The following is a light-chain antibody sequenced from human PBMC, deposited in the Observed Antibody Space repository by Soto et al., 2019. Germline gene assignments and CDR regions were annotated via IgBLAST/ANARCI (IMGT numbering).Light chain of an antibody. CDR3: NSYAGGLVL. CDR2: DVN. CDR1: NNDVGFYNY. V-gene: IGLV2-11*01. J-gene: IGLJ2*01. Sequence: QSALTQPRSVSGSPGQSVTISCTGTNNDVGFYNYVSWYQQQLGKAPKLLIYDVNKRPSGVPPRFSGSKSANTASLTISGLQAADEADYYCNSYAGGLVLFGGGTKFTVL.